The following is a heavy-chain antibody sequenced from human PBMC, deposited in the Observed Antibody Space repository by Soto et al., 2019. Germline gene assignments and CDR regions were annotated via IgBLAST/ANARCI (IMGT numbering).Heavy chain of an antibody. CDR3: ARTSDYYDSSGHNWFDP. Sequence: SVRVSCKASGYTFTSYGISWVRQAPGQGLEWMGRNIPILGIANYAQKFQGRVTITADKSTSTAYMELSSLRAEDTAVYYCARTSDYYDSSGHNWFDPWGQGTLVTVSS. D-gene: IGHD3-22*01. CDR1: GYTFTSYG. CDR2: NIPILGIA. J-gene: IGHJ5*02. V-gene: IGHV1-69*04.